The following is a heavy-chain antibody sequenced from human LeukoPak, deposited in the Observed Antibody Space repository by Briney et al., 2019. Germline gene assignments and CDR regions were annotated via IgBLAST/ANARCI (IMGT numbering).Heavy chain of an antibody. Sequence: LRLSCAASGFTFSDYYMSWIRQHPGKGLEWIGYIYYSGSTYYNPSLKSRVTISVDTSKNQFSLKLSSVTAADTAVYYCARESVTMVRGVSYYYYGMDVWGQGTTVTVSS. CDR1: GFTFSDYY. J-gene: IGHJ6*02. V-gene: IGHV4-31*02. CDR3: ARESVTMVRGVSYYYYGMDV. CDR2: IYYSGST. D-gene: IGHD3-10*01.